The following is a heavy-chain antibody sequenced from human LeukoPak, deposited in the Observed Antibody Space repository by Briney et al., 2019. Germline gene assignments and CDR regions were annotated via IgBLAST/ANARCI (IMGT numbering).Heavy chain of an antibody. D-gene: IGHD3-10*01. Sequence: VSSISSSSSYIYYADSVKGPFTISRDNAKNSLYLQMNSLRAEDTAVYYCARALYGHNDYWGQGTLVTVSS. CDR2: ISSSSSYI. V-gene: IGHV3-21*01. J-gene: IGHJ4*02. CDR3: ARALYGHNDY.